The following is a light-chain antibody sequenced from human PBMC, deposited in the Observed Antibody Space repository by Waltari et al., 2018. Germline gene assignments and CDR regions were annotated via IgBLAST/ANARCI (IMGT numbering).Light chain of an antibody. Sequence: SALTQPASVSGSPGPSITIPCSGSSRNIGNYKVVSWYQHHPGEAPKLIIYAGAKRPPGVSNRFAGSNSGSTASLTISGLQAEDEADYYCSSYTGSMKFGGGTRLTVL. CDR3: SSYTGSMK. V-gene: IGLV2-23*01. J-gene: IGLJ2*01. CDR1: SRNIGNYKV. CDR2: AGA.